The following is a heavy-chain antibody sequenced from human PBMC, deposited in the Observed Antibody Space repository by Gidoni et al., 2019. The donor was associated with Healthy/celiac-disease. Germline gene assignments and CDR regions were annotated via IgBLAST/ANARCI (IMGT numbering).Heavy chain of an antibody. J-gene: IGHJ4*02. CDR3: ARDPSSGSGWFTGYDY. Sequence: QVQLQESGPGLVKPSQTLSLTCTVSGGSISSGNYFWSWIRQPAGKGLEWIGRIYTTGSTNYTPSLKSRVTISVDTSKNQFSLRLSSVTAADTAVYYCARDPSSGSGWFTGYDYWGQGTLVTVSS. CDR1: GGSISSGNYF. CDR2: IYTTGST. D-gene: IGHD6-19*01. V-gene: IGHV4-61*02.